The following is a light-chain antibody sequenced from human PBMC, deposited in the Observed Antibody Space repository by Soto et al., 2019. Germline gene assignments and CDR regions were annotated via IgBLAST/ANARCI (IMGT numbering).Light chain of an antibody. V-gene: IGKV3D-20*02. CDR1: QSVSNNY. Sequence: EIVLTQSPGTLSLSPGERATLSCRASQSVSNNYLAWYQQKPGQAPRLLIYGASNRATGIPDRFSGSGSGTDFTLTISRLEPEDFAVYYCQQRSDWLTFGGGTKV. CDR3: QQRSDWLT. J-gene: IGKJ4*01. CDR2: GAS.